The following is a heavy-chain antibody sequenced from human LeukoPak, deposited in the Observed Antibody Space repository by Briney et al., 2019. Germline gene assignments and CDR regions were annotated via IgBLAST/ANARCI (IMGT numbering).Heavy chain of an antibody. CDR1: GYSFTSNY. Sequence: GASVKVSCKASGYSFTSNYIHWVRQAPGQGLECMGMIYPRDGSTSYAQKFQGRVTITADESTSTAYMELSSLRSEDTAVYYCATSIVVASATRGNPPPYHYYYGMDVWGQGTTVTVSS. CDR3: ATSIVVASATRGNPPPYHYYYGMDV. J-gene: IGHJ6*02. CDR2: IYPRDGST. D-gene: IGHD2-2*01. V-gene: IGHV1-46*01.